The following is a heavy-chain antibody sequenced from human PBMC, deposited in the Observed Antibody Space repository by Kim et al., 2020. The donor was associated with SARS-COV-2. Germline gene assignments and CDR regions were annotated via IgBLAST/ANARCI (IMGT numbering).Heavy chain of an antibody. CDR3: ARTPVVGFYCSSTSCYFDY. J-gene: IGHJ4*02. V-gene: IGHV3-11*06. D-gene: IGHD2-2*01. Sequence: VRFTISKDNAKNSLYLQMNSLRAEDTAVYYCARTPVVGFYCSSTSCYFDYWGQGTLVTVSS.